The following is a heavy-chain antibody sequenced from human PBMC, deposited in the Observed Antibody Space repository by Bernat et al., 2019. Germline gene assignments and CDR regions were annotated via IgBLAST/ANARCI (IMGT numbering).Heavy chain of an antibody. CDR1: GFTFDDYG. D-gene: IGHD2-8*02. Sequence: EVQLVESGGGVVRPGGSLRLSCAASGFTFDDYGMSWVRQAPGKGLEWVSGINWNGGSTGYADSVKGRFTISRDNAKNSLYLQMNSLRAEDTALYYCARAPAPEDCTGGVCSWSVWYFDYWGQGTLVTVSS. J-gene: IGHJ4*02. CDR2: INWNGGST. V-gene: IGHV3-20*04. CDR3: ARAPAPEDCTGGVCSWSVWYFDY.